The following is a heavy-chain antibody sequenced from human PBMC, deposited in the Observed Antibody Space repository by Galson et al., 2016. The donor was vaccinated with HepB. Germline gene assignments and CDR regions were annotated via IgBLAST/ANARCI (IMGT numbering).Heavy chain of an antibody. Sequence: SLRLSCAASGFSFGSFGMHWVRQAPGKGLEWAAVIWYDRSNKYYADSVRGRFTISRDNSKNPLYLQMDSLRAEDTAVYYGARDRAGPGDILEVWVQGTTVTVSS. J-gene: IGHJ6*02. D-gene: IGHD3-9*01. V-gene: IGHV3-33*01. CDR1: GFSFGSFG. CDR3: ARDRAGPGDILEV. CDR2: IWYDRSNK.